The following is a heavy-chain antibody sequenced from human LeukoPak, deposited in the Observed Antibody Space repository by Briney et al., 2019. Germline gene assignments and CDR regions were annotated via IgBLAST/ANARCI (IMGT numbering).Heavy chain of an antibody. V-gene: IGHV3-30*02. D-gene: IGHD1-26*01. J-gene: IGHJ4*02. CDR3: ARDKVVGATHFDY. CDR2: IRYDGSNK. Sequence: GGSLRLSCAASGFTFSSYGIHWVRQAPGKGLEWVAFIRYDGSNKYYTDSVKGRFTISRDNAKNSLSLQMNSLRAEDTAVYYCARDKVVGATHFDYWGQGTLVTVSS. CDR1: GFTFSSYG.